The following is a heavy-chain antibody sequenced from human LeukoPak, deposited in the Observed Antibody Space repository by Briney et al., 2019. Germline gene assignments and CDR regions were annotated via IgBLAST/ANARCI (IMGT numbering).Heavy chain of an antibody. CDR3: ARDPYDFWSGYCDY. CDR2: INSDGSST. D-gene: IGHD3-3*01. V-gene: IGHV3-74*01. CDR1: GFTFSSYW. Sequence: GGSLRLSCAAPGFTFSSYWMHWVRQAPGKGLVGVSRINSDGSSTSYADSVKGRFTISRDNAKNTLYLQMNSLRAEDTAVYYCARDPYDFWSGYCDYWGQGTLVTVSS. J-gene: IGHJ4*02.